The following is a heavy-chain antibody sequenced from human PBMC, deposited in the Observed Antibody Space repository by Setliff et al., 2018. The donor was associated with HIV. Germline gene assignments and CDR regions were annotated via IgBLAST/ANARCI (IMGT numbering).Heavy chain of an antibody. V-gene: IGHV3-21*01. CDR3: VKVPPDRSGYSIFDY. J-gene: IGHJ4*02. Sequence: GGSLRLSCAASGFTFSSYTMHWVRQAPGKGLEWVASISGGGKSIYYADSVKGRFTISRDNADRSLYLQMNSLRAEDTAVYYCVKVPPDRSGYSIFDYWGQGSLVTVSS. CDR1: GFTFSSYT. CDR2: ISGGGKSI. D-gene: IGHD3-22*01.